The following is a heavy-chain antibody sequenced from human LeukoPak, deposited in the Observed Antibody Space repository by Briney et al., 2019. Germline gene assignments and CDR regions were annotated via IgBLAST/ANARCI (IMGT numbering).Heavy chain of an antibody. J-gene: IGHJ4*02. D-gene: IGHD4-23*01. Sequence: ASVKVSCKASGYTFTSYAMNWVRQAPGQGLEWMGWINTNTGNPTYAQGFTGRFVFSLDTSVSTAYLQISSLKAEDTAVYYCARVDYGGNSNYFDYWGQGTLVTVSS. V-gene: IGHV7-4-1*02. CDR2: INTNTGNP. CDR3: ARVDYGGNSNYFDY. CDR1: GYTFTSYA.